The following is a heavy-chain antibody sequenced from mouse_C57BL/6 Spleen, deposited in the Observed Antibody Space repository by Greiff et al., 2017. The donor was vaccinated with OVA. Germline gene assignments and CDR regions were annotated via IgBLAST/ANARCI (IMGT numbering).Heavy chain of an antibody. D-gene: IGHD1-1*01. Sequence: QVQLQQPGAELVMPGASVKLSCKASGYTFTSYWMHWVKQRPGQGLEWIGGIDPSDSYTNYNQKFKGKSTLTVDKSSSTAYMQLSSLTSEDSAVYYCARGDYGSSYYAMDYWGQGTTVTVSS. CDR2: IDPSDSYT. CDR3: ARGDYGSSYYAMDY. CDR1: GYTFTSYW. V-gene: IGHV1-69*01. J-gene: IGHJ4*01.